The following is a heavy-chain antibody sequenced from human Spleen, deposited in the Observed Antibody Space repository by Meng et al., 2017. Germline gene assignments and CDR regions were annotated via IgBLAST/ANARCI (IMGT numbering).Heavy chain of an antibody. V-gene: IGHV4-38-2*01. CDR2: IYTTGST. J-gene: IGHJ4*02. CDR1: GYSITGSYN. CDR3: ARKRCNGGSCSLDN. Sequence: GSLRLSCAVSGYSITGSYNWGWIRQSPGKGLEWIGRIYTTGSTNYNPSLKSRVTISVDTSKNQFSLKLSSVTAADTAVYYCARKRCNGGSCSLDNWGQGTLVTVSS. D-gene: IGHD2-15*01.